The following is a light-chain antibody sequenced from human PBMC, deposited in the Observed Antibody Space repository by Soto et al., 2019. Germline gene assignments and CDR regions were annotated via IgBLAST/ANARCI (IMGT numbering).Light chain of an antibody. J-gene: IGKJ5*01. CDR1: QNISIW. CDR3: QHYHSFSIT. CDR2: DSS. V-gene: IGKV1-5*01. Sequence: SQMPQSPSTLSASVGDRVTITCRASQNISIWLAWYQQRPWRAPRLLIYDSSSLESGVPSTFSGSGSGTEFSLTISNLRPDDFATYYCQHYHSFSITFGQGTRLEI.